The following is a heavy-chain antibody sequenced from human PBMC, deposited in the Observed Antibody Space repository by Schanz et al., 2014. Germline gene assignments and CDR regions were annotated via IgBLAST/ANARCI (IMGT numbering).Heavy chain of an antibody. V-gene: IGHV3-30-3*01. D-gene: IGHD2-15*01. J-gene: IGHJ4*02. Sequence: VQLLESGGGLVQPGGSLRLSCAAYGFTLSSYAMHWVRQAPGKGLEWVAVISYDGSNKYYADSVKGRFTISRDNSKNTLYLQMNPLRAEDTAVYYCAKDRGYCSGGSCLTLDNWGQGTLVTVSS. CDR2: ISYDGSNK. CDR1: GFTLSSYA. CDR3: AKDRGYCSGGSCLTLDN.